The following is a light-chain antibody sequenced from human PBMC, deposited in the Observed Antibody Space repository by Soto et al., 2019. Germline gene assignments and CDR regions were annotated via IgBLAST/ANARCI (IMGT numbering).Light chain of an antibody. CDR1: SSDVGGYHY. J-gene: IGLJ1*01. CDR3: SSYTSSSTLEV. V-gene: IGLV2-14*01. Sequence: QSVLTQPASVSGSPGQSITISCTGTSSDVGGYHYVSWYQQHPGKAPKLMIYDVSNRPSGVSNRFSGSKSGNTASLTISGLQAEDEADYYCSSYTSSSTLEVFGTGTKVT. CDR2: DVS.